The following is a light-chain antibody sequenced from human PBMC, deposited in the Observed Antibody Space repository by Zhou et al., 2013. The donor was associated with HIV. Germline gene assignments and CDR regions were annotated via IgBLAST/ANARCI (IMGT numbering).Light chain of an antibody. CDR1: ESVASN. CDR2: KAT. J-gene: IGKJ4*02. V-gene: IGKV1-39*01. CDR3: HESYSVLGT. Sequence: DIRMTQSPSSLSVSVGDRITIGCRASESVASNVNWFRQFPGKAPQLLIYKATDLQRGVSSRISGRGSGTFFTLTITSLQVDDFATYYCHESYSVLGTFGGGRRW.